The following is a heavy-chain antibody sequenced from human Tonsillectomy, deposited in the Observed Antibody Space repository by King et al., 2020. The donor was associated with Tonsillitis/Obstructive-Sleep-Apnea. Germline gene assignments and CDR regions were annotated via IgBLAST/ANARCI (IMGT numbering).Heavy chain of an antibody. V-gene: IGHV4-34*01. CDR3: ARGDLLTGYYASTDFDY. CDR2: INHGGST. D-gene: IGHD3-9*01. CDR1: GGSFRGYY. J-gene: IGHJ4*02. Sequence: VQLPQWGAGLLKPSETLSLPCAVYGGSFRGYYWSWIRQPPGKALEWIGEINHGGSTRYSPSLKSRVTISLDSSKNQFSLKLNSMTAADTAVYYCARGDLLTGYYASTDFDYWGQGTLVTVSS.